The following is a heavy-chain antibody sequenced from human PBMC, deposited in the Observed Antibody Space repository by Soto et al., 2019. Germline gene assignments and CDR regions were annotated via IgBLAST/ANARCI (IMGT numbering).Heavy chain of an antibody. V-gene: IGHV3-23*01. CDR2: ISGSGGST. D-gene: IGHD3-3*01. J-gene: IGHJ5*02. Sequence: GGSLRLSCAASGFTFSSYAMSWVRQAPGKGLEWVSAISGSGGSTYYADSVKGRFTISRDNSKNTLYLQMNSLRAEDTAVYYCAKGGSYSITIFGVVSLPFDPWGQGTLVTVSS. CDR3: AKGGSYSITIFGVVSLPFDP. CDR1: GFTFSSYA.